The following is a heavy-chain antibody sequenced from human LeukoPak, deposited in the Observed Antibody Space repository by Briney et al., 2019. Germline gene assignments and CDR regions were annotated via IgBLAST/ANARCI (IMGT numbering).Heavy chain of an antibody. Sequence: ASVKVSCKASGGTFSSSAISWVRQAPGQGLEWMGWINPNSGGTNYAQKFQGRVTMTRDTSISTAYMELSRLRSDDTAVYYCARDSFPGRYYEGAFDIWGQGTMVTVSS. CDR3: ARDSFPGRYYEGAFDI. CDR2: INPNSGGT. V-gene: IGHV1-2*02. CDR1: GGTFSSSA. D-gene: IGHD3-22*01. J-gene: IGHJ3*02.